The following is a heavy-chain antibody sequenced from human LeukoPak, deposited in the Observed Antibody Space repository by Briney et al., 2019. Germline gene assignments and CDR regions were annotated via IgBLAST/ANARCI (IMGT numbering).Heavy chain of an antibody. J-gene: IGHJ4*02. CDR1: GDTFTGYY. V-gene: IGHV1-2*02. Sequence: GASVKVSCKASGDTFTGYYMHWVRQAPGQGLEWMGWINPNSGGTKYAQQFQGRVTMTRDTSISTAYMELSRLSSDDTAVYYCARELFGYDFWSGYSGYFDYWGQGTLVTVSS. D-gene: IGHD3-3*01. CDR2: INPNSGGT. CDR3: ARELFGYDFWSGYSGYFDY.